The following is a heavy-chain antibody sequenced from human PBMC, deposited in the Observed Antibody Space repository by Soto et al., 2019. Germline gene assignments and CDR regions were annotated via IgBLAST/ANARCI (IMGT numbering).Heavy chain of an antibody. CDR3: ARWGTTGGLDV. CDR1: GFTFRSYV. CDR2: TSYDGSNN. Sequence: QVQLVESGGGVVQPGTSLRLSCVGSGFTFRSYVIHWVRQAPGKGLEWVALTSYDGSNNFYGDSVKGRFTISRHNSRNTVELQMDRLRFEDTAMYYCARWGTTGGLDVWGQGTLVSVSS. J-gene: IGHJ4*02. D-gene: IGHD3-16*01. V-gene: IGHV3-33*05.